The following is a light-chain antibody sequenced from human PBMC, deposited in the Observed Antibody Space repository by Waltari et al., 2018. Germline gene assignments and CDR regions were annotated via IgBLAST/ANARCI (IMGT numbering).Light chain of an antibody. CDR2: VVT. V-gene: IGLV2-11*01. CDR1: GRDIGAYTY. Sequence: QSALTQPLSVSGSPGQSVTISCTGTGRDIGAYTYVPCYQQHPDKAPKLLIYVVTERPSGVPDRFSGSKSGNTASLTISGLQAEDEAHYYCCSYVGAYSWVFGGGTDLTVV. CDR3: CSYVGAYSWV. J-gene: IGLJ3*02.